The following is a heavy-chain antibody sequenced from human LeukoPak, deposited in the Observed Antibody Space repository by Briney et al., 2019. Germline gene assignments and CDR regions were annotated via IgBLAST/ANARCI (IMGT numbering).Heavy chain of an antibody. Sequence: GGSLRLSCAASGFPFSNYAMKWVRQAPGKGLEWVSGISGSGGGTYYADSAKGRFTISRDNSKNTLYLQMNSLRAEDTATYYCARAFYCSNGVCSSSGDHWGQGTLVTVSS. CDR2: ISGSGGGT. V-gene: IGHV3-23*01. CDR3: ARAFYCSNGVCSSSGDH. CDR1: GFPFSNYA. J-gene: IGHJ4*02. D-gene: IGHD2-8*01.